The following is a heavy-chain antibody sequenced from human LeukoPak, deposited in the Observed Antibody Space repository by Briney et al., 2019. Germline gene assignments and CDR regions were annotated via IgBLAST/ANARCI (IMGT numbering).Heavy chain of an antibody. V-gene: IGHV3-74*01. CDR1: GFTFSSYW. Sequence: GGSLRLSCAASGFTFSSYWMHWVRQAPGKGLVWVSRINSDGSSTSYADSVKGRFTISRDNAKNTLYLQMNSLRAEDTAVYYCERVAAAGTLDYWGQGTLVTVSS. CDR2: INSDGSST. D-gene: IGHD6-13*01. J-gene: IGHJ4*02. CDR3: ERVAAAGTLDY.